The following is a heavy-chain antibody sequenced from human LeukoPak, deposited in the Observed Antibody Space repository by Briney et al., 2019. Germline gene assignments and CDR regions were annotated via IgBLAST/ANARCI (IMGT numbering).Heavy chain of an antibody. CDR3: ARAGRTGYSAYYFDY. CDR2: IIPIFGTA. J-gene: IGHJ4*02. Sequence: ASVTVSCKASGGTFSSYAISWVRQAPGQGLEWMGGIIPIFGTANYAQKFQGRVTITADESTSTAYMELSSLRSEDTAVYYCARAGRTGYSAYYFDYWGQGTLVTVS. CDR1: GGTFSSYA. D-gene: IGHD3/OR15-3a*01. V-gene: IGHV1-69*13.